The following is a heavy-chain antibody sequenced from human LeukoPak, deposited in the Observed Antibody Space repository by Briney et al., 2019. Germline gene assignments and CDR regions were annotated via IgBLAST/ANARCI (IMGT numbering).Heavy chain of an antibody. CDR1: GLTFSNAW. Sequence: PGGSLRLSCAASGLTFSNAWMSWVRQAPGKGLEWVGRVKSKLDGGTTDYAAPVKGRVTISRDDSKNTVSLQMNSLKTEDTAVYYCTTDRFYFDTTGYSPLDHWGQGTLVTVSS. CDR2: VKSKLDGGTT. V-gene: IGHV3-15*01. CDR3: TTDRFYFDTTGYSPLDH. J-gene: IGHJ4*02. D-gene: IGHD3-22*01.